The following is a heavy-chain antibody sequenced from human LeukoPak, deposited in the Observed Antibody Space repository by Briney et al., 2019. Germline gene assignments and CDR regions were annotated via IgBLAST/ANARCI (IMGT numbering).Heavy chain of an antibody. CDR3: ARSSSSWAV. CDR2: MYYSGTT. Sequence: SETLSLTCTVSGGSISSYYWSWIRQPPGKGLEWIGYMYYSGTTNYNPSLKSRVTISVDTSKNQFSLKLSSVTAADTAVYYCARSSSSWAVWGQGTLVTVSS. J-gene: IGHJ4*02. CDR1: GGSISSYY. V-gene: IGHV4-59*01. D-gene: IGHD6-13*01.